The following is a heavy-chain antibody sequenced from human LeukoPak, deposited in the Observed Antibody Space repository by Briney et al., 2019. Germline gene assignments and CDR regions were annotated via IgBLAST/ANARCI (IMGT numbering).Heavy chain of an antibody. D-gene: IGHD5-12*01. V-gene: IGHV4-39*01. Sequence: SETLSLTCTVSGGSISSSSHYWGWIRQPPEKGLEWIGSIYYSGSTFYNPSLKSRVTISVDTSKNLFSLKLSSVTAADTAVYFCARQDGGYSGYDLHNFDYCGQGTLVTVSS. J-gene: IGHJ4*02. CDR3: ARQDGGYSGYDLHNFDY. CDR1: GGSISSSSHY. CDR2: IYYSGST.